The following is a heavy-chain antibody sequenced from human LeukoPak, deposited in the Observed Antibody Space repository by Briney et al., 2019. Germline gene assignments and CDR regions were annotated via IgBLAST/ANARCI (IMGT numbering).Heavy chain of an antibody. D-gene: IGHD1-20*01. CDR2: ISNTSDYI. J-gene: IGHJ4*02. CDR1: GFTFSGYS. V-gene: IGHV3-21*04. CDR3: ARASYNWN. Sequence: PGGSLRLSCAASGFTFSGYSMNGVRQAPGKGLEGVSPISNTSDYIHYADSLKGRVAISRDNAKNSLYLQLSSLRAEDTAVYYCARASYNWNWGQGTLVTVSS.